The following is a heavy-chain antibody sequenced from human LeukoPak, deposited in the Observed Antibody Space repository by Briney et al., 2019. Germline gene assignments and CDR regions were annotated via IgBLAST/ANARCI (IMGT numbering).Heavy chain of an antibody. CDR1: GGTFSSYA. Sequence: SVKVSCTASGGTFSSYAISWVRQAPGQGLEWMGGIIPIFGTANYAQKFQGRVTITADESTSTAYMELSSLRSEDTAVYYCARDRGGEYSFDLWGRGTLVTVSS. CDR3: ARDRGGEYSFDL. V-gene: IGHV1-69*13. D-gene: IGHD6-6*01. J-gene: IGHJ2*01. CDR2: IIPIFGTA.